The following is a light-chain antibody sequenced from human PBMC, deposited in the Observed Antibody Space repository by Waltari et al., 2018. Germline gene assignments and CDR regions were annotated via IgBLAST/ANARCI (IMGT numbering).Light chain of an antibody. CDR3: QHRSNRPLT. CDR2: DAS. Sequence: EIVLTQSPATMSLSPGESATLSCRASQSVSSYLAWYQQKPGQAPRLLIYDASSRATGIPARFSGSGSGTDFTLTISSLEPEDFAVYYCQHRSNRPLTFGGGTKVKIK. J-gene: IGKJ4*01. V-gene: IGKV3-11*01. CDR1: QSVSSY.